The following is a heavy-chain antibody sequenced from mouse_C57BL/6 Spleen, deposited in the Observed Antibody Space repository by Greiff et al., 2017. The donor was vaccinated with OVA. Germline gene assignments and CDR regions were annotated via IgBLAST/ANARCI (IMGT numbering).Heavy chain of an antibody. V-gene: IGHV5-6*01. CDR1: GFTFSSYG. J-gene: IGHJ2*01. D-gene: IGHD1-1*01. CDR3: AREDYYGSSSFDD. Sequence: EVQLVESGGDLVKPGGSLKLSCAASGFTFSSYGMSWVRQTPDKRLEWVATISSGGSYTYYPDSVKGRFTNSRDNAKNTLYLQMSSLKSEDTAMYYCAREDYYGSSSFDDWGQGTTLTVSS. CDR2: ISSGGSYT.